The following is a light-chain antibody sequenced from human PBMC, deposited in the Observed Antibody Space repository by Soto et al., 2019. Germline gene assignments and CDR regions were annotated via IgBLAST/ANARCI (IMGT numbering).Light chain of an antibody. CDR3: QQYNNRPPEYT. V-gene: IGKV3-15*01. CDR1: QSVSNK. Sequence: EGVMTQSPATLAGAPGERGTLSFRASQSVSNKLAWYQQKPGQPPRLLIYGVSSRATGIPARFSGSGSQTDFTLTISSLQSEDFAVYYCQQYNNRPPEYTFGQGTKLEIK. J-gene: IGKJ2*01. CDR2: GVS.